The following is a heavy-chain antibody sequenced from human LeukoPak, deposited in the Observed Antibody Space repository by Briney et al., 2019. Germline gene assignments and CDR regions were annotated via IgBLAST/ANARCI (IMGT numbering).Heavy chain of an antibody. V-gene: IGHV3-48*03. CDR3: ASTPLLWFGPYYFDY. CDR2: ISSSGSTI. Sequence: GGSLRLSCAASGFTFSSYEMNWVRQAPGKGLEWVSYISSSGSTIYYADSVKGRFTISRDNAKNSLYLQMNSLRAEDTAVYYCASTPLLWFGPYYFDYWGQGTLVTVSS. J-gene: IGHJ4*02. D-gene: IGHD3-10*01. CDR1: GFTFSSYE.